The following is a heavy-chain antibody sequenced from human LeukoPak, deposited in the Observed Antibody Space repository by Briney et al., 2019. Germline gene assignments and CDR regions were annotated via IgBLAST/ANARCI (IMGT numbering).Heavy chain of an antibody. D-gene: IGHD4-17*01. CDR2: ISSSGSTI. CDR1: GFTFSSYS. V-gene: IGHV3-48*04. CDR3: ARSWSDYGDY. J-gene: IGHJ4*02. Sequence: GGSLRLSCAASGFTFSSYSMNWVRQAPGKGLEWVSYISSSGSTIYYADSVKGRFTISRDNAKNSLYLQMNSLRAEDTAVYYCARSWSDYGDYWGQGTLVAVSS.